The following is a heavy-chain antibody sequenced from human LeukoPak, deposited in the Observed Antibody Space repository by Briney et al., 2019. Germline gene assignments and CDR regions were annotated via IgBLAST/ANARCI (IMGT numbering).Heavy chain of an antibody. V-gene: IGHV3-7*03. CDR3: ARAEWSNWYFDL. J-gene: IGHJ2*01. D-gene: IGHD3-3*01. CDR2: IKQDGSEK. CDR1: GFTFSTYW. Sequence: GGSLRLSCAASGFTFSTYWMNWVRQAPGKGLEWVANIKQDGSEKYYVDSVKGQFTLHRDSAKNSLYLQRNSLRAEDTAVYYCARAEWSNWYFDLWGRGTLVTVSS.